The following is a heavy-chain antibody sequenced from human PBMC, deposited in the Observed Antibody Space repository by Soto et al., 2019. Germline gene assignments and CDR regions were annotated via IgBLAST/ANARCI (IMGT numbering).Heavy chain of an antibody. CDR2: IYYSGST. D-gene: IGHD2-2*01. CDR3: ASRLGNCSSTSCGGKSDY. CDR1: GGSISSSSYY. V-gene: IGHV4-39*01. J-gene: IGHJ4*02. Sequence: SETLSLTCTVSGGSISSSSYYWGWIRQPPGKGLEWIGSIYYSGSTYYNPSLKSRVTISVDTSKNQFSLKLSSVTAADTAVYYCASRLGNCSSTSCGGKSDYWGQGTLVTVSS.